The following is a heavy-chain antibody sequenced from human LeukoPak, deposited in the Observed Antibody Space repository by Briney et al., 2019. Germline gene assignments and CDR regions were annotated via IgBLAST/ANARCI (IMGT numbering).Heavy chain of an antibody. Sequence: PGGSLRLSCAASGFTFSSYDMHWVRQAPGKGLEWVAFIRYDASNKDYADSVKGRFTISRDNAKNSLYLQLNSLRAEDTAIYYCARALWLGEGFFDYWGQGTLVTVSS. D-gene: IGHD3-10*01. V-gene: IGHV3-30*02. J-gene: IGHJ4*02. CDR1: GFTFSSYD. CDR2: IRYDASNK. CDR3: ARALWLGEGFFDY.